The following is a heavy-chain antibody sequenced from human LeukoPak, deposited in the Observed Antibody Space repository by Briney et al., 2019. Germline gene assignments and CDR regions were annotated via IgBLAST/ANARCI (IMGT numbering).Heavy chain of an antibody. D-gene: IGHD6-25*01. CDR2: IYSSGST. Sequence: IPSETLSLTCTVSGGSIGSYYWTWIRQPAGEGLEWIGRIYSSGSTNYNPSLKSRVTMSVDTSKNQVSLKVSSVTAADTAVYYCARVSSGGRYDYWGQGTLVTVSS. CDR3: ARVSSGGRYDY. J-gene: IGHJ4*02. CDR1: GGSIGSYY. V-gene: IGHV4-4*07.